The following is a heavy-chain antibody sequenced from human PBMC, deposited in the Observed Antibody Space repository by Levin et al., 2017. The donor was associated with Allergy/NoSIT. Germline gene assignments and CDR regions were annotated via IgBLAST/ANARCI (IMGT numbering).Heavy chain of an antibody. D-gene: IGHD6-19*01. V-gene: IGHV4-30-4*01. Sequence: SETLSLTCTVSGGSISSGDYYWSWIRQPPGKGLEWIGYISYSGSTYYNPSLKSRVTISVDTSKNQFSLKLSSVTAADTAVYYCARDVRSSGWYNWFDPWGQGTLVTVSS. CDR1: GGSISSGDYY. CDR3: ARDVRSSGWYNWFDP. J-gene: IGHJ5*02. CDR2: ISYSGST.